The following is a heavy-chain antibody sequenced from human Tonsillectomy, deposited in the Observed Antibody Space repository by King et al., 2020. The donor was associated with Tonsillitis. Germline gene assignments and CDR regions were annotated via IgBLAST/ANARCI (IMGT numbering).Heavy chain of an antibody. CDR1: GFTFNNHA. V-gene: IGHV3-30-3*02. CDR3: ATQAMFSGAFLWDGFVL. CDR2: ISYDGAET. J-gene: IGHJ3*01. Sequence: VQLVESGGGVVQPGRSLRLSCVASGFTFNNHAMNWVRQAPGKGLEWLALISYDGAETYYADSVKGRFTVSRDNSKNNLFLQMNSLRSEDTSLYYCATQAMFSGAFLWDGFVLWGQGTMVTVS. D-gene: IGHD1-26*01.